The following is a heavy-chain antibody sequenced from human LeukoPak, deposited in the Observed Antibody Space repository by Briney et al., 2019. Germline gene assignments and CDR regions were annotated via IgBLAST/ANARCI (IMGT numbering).Heavy chain of an antibody. D-gene: IGHD6-13*01. CDR2: IYYSGST. Sequence: PSETLSLTCTVSGRSISSYHWSWIRQPPGKGLEWIGYIYYSGSTNYNPSLKSRVTISVDTSKNQFSLKLSSVTAADTAVYYCAGGYSSSLNWFGPWGQGTLVTVSS. CDR3: AGGYSSSLNWFGP. J-gene: IGHJ5*02. CDR1: GRSISSYH. V-gene: IGHV4-59*08.